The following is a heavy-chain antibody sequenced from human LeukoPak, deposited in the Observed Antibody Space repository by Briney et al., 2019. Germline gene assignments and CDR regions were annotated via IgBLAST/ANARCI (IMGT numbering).Heavy chain of an antibody. CDR1: GFTFSSYW. V-gene: IGHV3-48*02. CDR2: ISSSGSTI. Sequence: GGSLRLSCAASGFTFSSYWMHWVRQAPGKGLEWVSYISSSGSTIYYADSVKGRFTISRDSAKNSLYLQMNSLRDEDTAVYYCASGWNDSSGGYYFDYWGQGTLVTVSS. J-gene: IGHJ4*02. CDR3: ASGWNDSSGGYYFDY. D-gene: IGHD3-22*01.